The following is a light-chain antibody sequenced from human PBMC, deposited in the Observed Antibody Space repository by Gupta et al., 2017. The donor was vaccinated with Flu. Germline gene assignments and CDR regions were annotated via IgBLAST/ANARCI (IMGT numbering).Light chain of an antibody. CDR3: QQYNSYYT. Sequence: CPSTLSASVGDRVTITCRASETINNWLAWFQQKPGKAPKLLIYKVSFLVSGVPSRFSGSGSGTEFTLTISSLQPDDFATYYCQQYNSYYTFGQGTHLEIK. CDR2: KVS. J-gene: IGKJ2*01. CDR1: ETINNW. V-gene: IGKV1-5*03.